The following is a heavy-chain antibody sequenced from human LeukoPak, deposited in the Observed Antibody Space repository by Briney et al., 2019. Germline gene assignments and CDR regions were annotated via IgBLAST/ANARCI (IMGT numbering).Heavy chain of an antibody. CDR3: ACSSTSLIGYFDY. D-gene: IGHD2-2*01. J-gene: IGHJ4*02. Sequence: GGSLRLSCAASGFTFSSYSMNWVRQAPGKGLEWVSSISSSSSYIYYADSVKGRFTISRDNAKNSLYLQMNSLRAEDTAVYYCACSSTSLIGYFDYWGQGTLVTVSS. CDR2: ISSSSSYI. V-gene: IGHV3-21*01. CDR1: GFTFSSYS.